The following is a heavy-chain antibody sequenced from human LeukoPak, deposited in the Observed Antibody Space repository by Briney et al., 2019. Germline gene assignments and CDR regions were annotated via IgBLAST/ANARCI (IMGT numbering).Heavy chain of an antibody. CDR1: GYTFTGYY. V-gene: IGHV1-2*02. Sequence: ASVKVSCKASGYTFTGYYMHWVRQAPGQGLEWMGWINPNSGGTSYAQKFQGRVTMTRDTSISTAYMELSRLRSDDTAVYYCARVGFLEWLDYWGQGTLVTVSS. CDR3: ARVGFLEWLDY. CDR2: INPNSGGT. D-gene: IGHD3-3*01. J-gene: IGHJ4*02.